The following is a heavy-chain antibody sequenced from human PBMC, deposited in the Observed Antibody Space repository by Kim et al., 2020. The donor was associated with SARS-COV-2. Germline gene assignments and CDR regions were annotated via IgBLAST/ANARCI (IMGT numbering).Heavy chain of an antibody. D-gene: IGHD3-3*01. J-gene: IGHJ4*02. V-gene: IGHV3-64D*06. Sequence: GGSLRLSCSASGFTFSSYAMHWVRQAPGKGLEYVSAISSNGGSTCYADSVKGRFTISRDNSKNTLYLQMSSLRAEDTAVYYCVKDRRLRFLVWLLPRYYFDYWGQGTLVTVSS. CDR3: VKDRRLRFLVWLLPRYYFDY. CDR1: GFTFSSYA. CDR2: ISSNGGST.